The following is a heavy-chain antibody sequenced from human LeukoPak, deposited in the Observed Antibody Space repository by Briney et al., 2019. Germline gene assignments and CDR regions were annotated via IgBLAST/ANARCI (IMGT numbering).Heavy chain of an antibody. Sequence: PGGSLRLSCAASGFTFSSYWMSWVRQAPGKGLEWVANIKQDGGEKYYVDSVKGRFTISRDNAKNSLYLQMNSLRAEDTAVYYCARDRCSSTSCYGSFDPWGQGTLVTVSS. V-gene: IGHV3-7*01. CDR2: IKQDGGEK. J-gene: IGHJ5*02. CDR3: ARDRCSSTSCYGSFDP. CDR1: GFTFSSYW. D-gene: IGHD2-2*01.